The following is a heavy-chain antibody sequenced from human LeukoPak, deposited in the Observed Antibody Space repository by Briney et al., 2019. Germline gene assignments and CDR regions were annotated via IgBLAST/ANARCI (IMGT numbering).Heavy chain of an antibody. CDR2: ISAYNGNT. CDR3: ARDFLSGWYYSGCVY. D-gene: IGHD6-19*01. J-gene: IGHJ4*02. CDR1: GYTLTSYG. Sequence: ASVKVSCKASGYTLTSYGISWVRQAPGQGLEWMGWISAYNGNTNCAQKLQGRVTMTTDTSTSTAYMELRSLRSDDTAVYYCARDFLSGWYYSGCVYWGQGTLVTVSS. V-gene: IGHV1-18*01.